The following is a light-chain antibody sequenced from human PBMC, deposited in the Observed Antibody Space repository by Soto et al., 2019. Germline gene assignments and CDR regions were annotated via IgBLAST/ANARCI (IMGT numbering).Light chain of an antibody. Sequence: QSVVTQPPSASGTPGQRVTISCSGSSSNIGTDTVNWYQQVPGTAPKLLIYNNSQRPSGVPDRFSGSKSGTSASLAIRGLQSEDEADYFCAAWDDSLNGCVFGGGTKVTVL. CDR1: SSNIGTDT. V-gene: IGLV1-44*01. CDR2: NNS. CDR3: AAWDDSLNGCV. J-gene: IGLJ3*02.